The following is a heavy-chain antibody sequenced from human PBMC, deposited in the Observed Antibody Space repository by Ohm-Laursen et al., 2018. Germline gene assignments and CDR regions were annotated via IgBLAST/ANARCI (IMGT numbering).Heavy chain of an antibody. Sequence: SSVKVSCKASGGTFSSYAISWVRQAPGQGLEWMGGIIPIFGTANYAQKFQGRVTITADESTSTAYMELSSLRSEDTAVYYCASSPLDSSGYYSLYYFDYWGQGTLVTVSS. D-gene: IGHD3-22*01. CDR2: IIPIFGTA. CDR1: GGTFSSYA. V-gene: IGHV1-69*01. J-gene: IGHJ4*02. CDR3: ASSPLDSSGYYSLYYFDY.